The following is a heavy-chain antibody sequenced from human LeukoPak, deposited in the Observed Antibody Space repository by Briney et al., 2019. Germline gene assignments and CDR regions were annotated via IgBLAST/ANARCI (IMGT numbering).Heavy chain of an antibody. CDR2: TYYRSKWGY. D-gene: IGHD5-18*01. V-gene: IGHV6-1*01. Sequence: WLGRTYYRSKWGYDYAVSVKSRITVNPDTSKNQFPLHLNSVTPEDTAVYFCTRAAYRAFDLWGQGTMVTVSS. J-gene: IGHJ3*01. CDR3: TRAAYRAFDL.